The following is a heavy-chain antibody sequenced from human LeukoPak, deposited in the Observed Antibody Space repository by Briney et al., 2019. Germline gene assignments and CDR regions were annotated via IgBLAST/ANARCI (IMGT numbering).Heavy chain of an antibody. CDR3: AIIAGRRAYSYGSVDY. CDR1: GGSISSYY. V-gene: IGHV4-59*12. Sequence: SETLSLTCTVSGGSISSYYWSWIRQPPGKGLEWIGYIYYSGSTNYNPSLKSRVTISLDTSTNQFSLKLSSVTAADTAVYYCAIIAGRRAYSYGSVDYSGQGTLVTVSS. D-gene: IGHD5-18*01. CDR2: IYYSGST. J-gene: IGHJ4*02.